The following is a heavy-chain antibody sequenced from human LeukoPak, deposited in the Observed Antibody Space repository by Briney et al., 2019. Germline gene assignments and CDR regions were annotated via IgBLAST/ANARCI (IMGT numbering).Heavy chain of an antibody. Sequence: ASVKVSCKASGYXFTSYYMHWVRQAPGQGLEWMGIINPSGGSTSYAQKFQGRVTMTRDTSTSTVYMELSSLRSEDTAVYYCARGSSLPTIFGVVTPFDYWGQGTLVTVSS. CDR1: GYXFTSYY. D-gene: IGHD3-3*01. V-gene: IGHV1-46*01. CDR2: INPSGGST. J-gene: IGHJ4*02. CDR3: ARGSSLPTIFGVVTPFDY.